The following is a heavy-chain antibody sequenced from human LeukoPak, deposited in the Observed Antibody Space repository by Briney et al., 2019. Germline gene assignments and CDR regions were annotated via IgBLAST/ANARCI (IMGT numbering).Heavy chain of an antibody. CDR1: GGTISSNGTQ. J-gene: IGHJ4*02. CDR3: RSLRGFSCGIHEY. D-gene: IGHD6-19*01. CDR2: IYYSKNT. Sequence: SETLRLSCAASGGTISSNGTQWVRIRQPPGKGLEWIGSIYYSKNTYYNPSLKSRVTISADTSKTQFSLTLGSVSATDTAVYYVRSLRGFSCGIHEYWGQGTLVTVSS. V-gene: IGHV4-39*01.